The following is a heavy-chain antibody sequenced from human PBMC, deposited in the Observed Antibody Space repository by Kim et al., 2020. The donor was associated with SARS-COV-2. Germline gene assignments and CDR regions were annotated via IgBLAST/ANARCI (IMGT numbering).Heavy chain of an antibody. CDR1: GFTFSSYA. V-gene: IGHV3-30-3*01. J-gene: IGHJ4*02. D-gene: IGHD6-13*01. Sequence: GGSLRLSCAASGFTFSSYAMHWVRQAPGKGLEWVAVISYDGSNKYYADSVKGRFTISRDNSKNTLYLQMNSLRAEDTAVYYCARDRTSITIAAAGTFDYWGQGTLVTVSS. CDR3: ARDRTSITIAAAGTFDY. CDR2: ISYDGSNK.